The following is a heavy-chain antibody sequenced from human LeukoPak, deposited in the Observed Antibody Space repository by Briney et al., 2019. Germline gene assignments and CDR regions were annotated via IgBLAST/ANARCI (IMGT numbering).Heavy chain of an antibody. V-gene: IGHV3-30*03. J-gene: IGHJ6*03. CDR2: ISSDGSAT. Sequence: GSLRLSCTASGFTFNKYGMHWVRQAPGKGLEWVAVISSDGSATYYVDSVKGRFTVSRDNSKNTLYLQMNSLRAEDTAVYYCARASRGYSYGSNYYYYYMDVWGKGTTVTVSS. CDR1: GFTFNKYG. CDR3: ARASRGYSYGSNYYYYYMDV. D-gene: IGHD5-18*01.